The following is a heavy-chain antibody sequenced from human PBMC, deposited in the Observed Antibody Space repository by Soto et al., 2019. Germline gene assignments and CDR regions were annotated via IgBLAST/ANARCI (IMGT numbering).Heavy chain of an antibody. J-gene: IGHJ2*01. V-gene: IGHV3-23*01. CDR2: ISGSGDST. CDR1: GVTFISYA. CDR3: AKRTVGWYYDL. Sequence: EVQLLESGGGLVQPGGCLRFSCAASGVTFISYAMSWVRQAPGKGLEWVSAISGSGDSTYYADSVKGRFTISRDNSKNTQYLQMNSLRAEDTAVYYCAKRTVGWYYDLWGRGTLVTVSS. D-gene: IGHD4-17*01.